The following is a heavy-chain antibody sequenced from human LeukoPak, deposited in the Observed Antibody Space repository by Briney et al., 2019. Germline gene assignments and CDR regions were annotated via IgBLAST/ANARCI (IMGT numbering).Heavy chain of an antibody. J-gene: IGHJ3*01. Sequence: SETLSLTCVISGYSISAGYFWGWIRQSPVKGLEWIGSVHHTGSDYYNPSLKSRVTISIDTSKNHFSLNLTSVTAADTAVFFCARVIVTATHVPDAFDLWGQGMLVTVSS. D-gene: IGHD1-26*01. CDR3: ARVIVTATHVPDAFDL. CDR1: GYSISAGYF. CDR2: VHHTGSD. V-gene: IGHV4-38-2*01.